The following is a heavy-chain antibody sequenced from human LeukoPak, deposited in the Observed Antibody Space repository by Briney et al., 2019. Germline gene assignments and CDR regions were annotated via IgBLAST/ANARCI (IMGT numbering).Heavy chain of an antibody. CDR2: IYTSGST. V-gene: IGHV4-61*01. CDR1: GGSISSSSYY. CDR3: ARDLDYYDSSGYYSGWFDP. J-gene: IGHJ5*02. D-gene: IGHD3-22*01. Sequence: SETLSLTCTVSGGSISSSSYYWGWIRQPPGKGLEWIGHIYTSGSTNYNPSLKSRVTISVDTSKNQFSLKLSSVTAADTAVYYCARDLDYYDSSGYYSGWFDPWGQGTLVTVSS.